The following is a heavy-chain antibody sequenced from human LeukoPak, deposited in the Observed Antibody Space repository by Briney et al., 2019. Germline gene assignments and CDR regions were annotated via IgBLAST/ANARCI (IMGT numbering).Heavy chain of an antibody. J-gene: IGHJ3*01. CDR3: ARWVVSGIRGAFDV. D-gene: IGHD2-21*01. CDR2: IYYSGST. V-gene: IGHV4-39*07. Sequence: SETLSLTCTVSGASISSSNYYWGWIRQPPGKGLEYIGTIYYSGSTYYNPSLKSRVTISLDTSNKQFSLKLNSLTAADTAVYFCARWVVSGIRGAFDVWGQGTMVTVSS. CDR1: GASISSSNYY.